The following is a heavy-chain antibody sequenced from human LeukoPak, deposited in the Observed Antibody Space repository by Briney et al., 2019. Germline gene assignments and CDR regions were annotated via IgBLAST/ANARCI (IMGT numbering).Heavy chain of an antibody. Sequence: SQTLSLTCAISGYSVSSNSAAWSWIRQSPSRGLEWLGRTYYRSKWYNDYAVSVKSRITINPDTSKNQFSLQLNSVTPEDTAVYYCAQGKWSFGLWGRGTLVTVSS. CDR2: TYYRSKWYN. CDR3: AQGKWSFGL. V-gene: IGHV6-1*01. CDR1: GYSVSSNSAA. J-gene: IGHJ2*01.